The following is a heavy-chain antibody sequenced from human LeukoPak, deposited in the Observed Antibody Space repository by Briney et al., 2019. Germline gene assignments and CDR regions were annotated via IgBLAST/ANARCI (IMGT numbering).Heavy chain of an antibody. J-gene: IGHJ4*02. CDR1: GFTFSSYG. Sequence: GGSLRLSCAASGFTFSSYGMSWVRQAPGKGLEWVSAISGSGGSTYYADSVKGRFTISRDNSKNTLYLQMNSLKTEDTAVYYCTRQVAAEVWGQGTLVTVSS. CDR3: TRQVAAEV. CDR2: ISGSGGST. V-gene: IGHV3-23*01. D-gene: IGHD6-13*01.